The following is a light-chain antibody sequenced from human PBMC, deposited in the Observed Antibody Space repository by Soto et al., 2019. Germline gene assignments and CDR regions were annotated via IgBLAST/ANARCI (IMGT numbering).Light chain of an antibody. CDR2: DVS. CDR3: NSYTSSSTLSV. Sequence: QSVLTQPASVSGSPGQSITISCTGTSSDVGGYNYVSWYQQHPGKAPKLMIYDVSNRPSGVSNRFSGTKSGNTASLTISGLQAEDEAHYYCNSYTSSSTLSVFGTGTKLTVL. V-gene: IGLV2-14*01. J-gene: IGLJ1*01. CDR1: SSDVGGYNY.